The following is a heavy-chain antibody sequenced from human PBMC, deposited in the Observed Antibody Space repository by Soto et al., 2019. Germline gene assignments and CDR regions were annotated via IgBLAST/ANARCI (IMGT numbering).Heavy chain of an antibody. V-gene: IGHV4-59*08. CDR3: ARHNYGSGSTYFDY. CDR1: GGSISSYY. Sequence: SETLSLTCTVSGGSISSYYWSWIRQPPGKGLEWIGYIYYSGSTNYNPSLKSRVTISVDTSKNQFSLRLSSVTAADTAVYYCARHNYGSGSTYFDYWGQGTLVTVSS. J-gene: IGHJ4*02. CDR2: IYYSGST. D-gene: IGHD3-10*01.